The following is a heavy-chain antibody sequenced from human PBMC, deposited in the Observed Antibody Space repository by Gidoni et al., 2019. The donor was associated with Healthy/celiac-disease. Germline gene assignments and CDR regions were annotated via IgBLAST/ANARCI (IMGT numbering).Heavy chain of an antibody. Sequence: QVQLVESGGGVVQPGRSLRLSCAAAGFTFSSYGMHWVRQAPGKGLEWVAVIWYDGSNKYYADSVKGRFTISRDNSKNTLYLQMNSLRAEDTAVYYCAQGSIIGWYYFDYWGQGTLVTVSS. CDR1: GFTFSSYG. J-gene: IGHJ4*02. V-gene: IGHV3-33*01. CDR2: IWYDGSNK. D-gene: IGHD2-15*01. CDR3: AQGSIIGWYYFDY.